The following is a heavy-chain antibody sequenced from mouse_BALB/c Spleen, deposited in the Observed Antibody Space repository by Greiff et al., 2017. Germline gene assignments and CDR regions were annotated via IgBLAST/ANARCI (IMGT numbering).Heavy chain of an antibody. CDR1: GFSLTSYG. CDR3: ARNHPMITTYAMDY. D-gene: IGHD2-4*01. J-gene: IGHJ4*01. Sequence: QVQLKESGPGLVQPSQSLSITCTVSGFSLTSYGVHWVRQSPGKGLEWLGVIWSGGSTDYNAAFISRLSISKDNSKSQVFFKMNSLQANDTAIYYCARNHPMITTYAMDYWGQGTSVTVSS. V-gene: IGHV2-2*02. CDR2: IWSGGST.